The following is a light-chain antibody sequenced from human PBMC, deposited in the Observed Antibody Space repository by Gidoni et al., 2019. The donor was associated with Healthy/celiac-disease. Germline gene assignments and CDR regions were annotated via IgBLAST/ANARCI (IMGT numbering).Light chain of an antibody. CDR3: QAWDSSTQGV. CDR2: QDS. V-gene: IGLV3-1*01. J-gene: IGLJ1*01. CDR1: KLGDKY. Sequence: SYELTQPPSVSVSPGQTASITCSGDKLGDKYACWYQQKPGQSPVLVIYQDSKRPSGIPERFSGSNSGNTATLTISGTQAMDEAVYYCQAWDSSTQGVFGTGTKVTVL.